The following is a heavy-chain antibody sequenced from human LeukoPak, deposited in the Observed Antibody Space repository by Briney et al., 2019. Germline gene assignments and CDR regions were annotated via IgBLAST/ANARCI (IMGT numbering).Heavy chain of an antibody. V-gene: IGHV4-39*01. CDR3: ARKYWRFDP. J-gene: IGHJ5*02. D-gene: IGHD2-15*01. Sequence: SETLSLTCTVSGGSISSSSHYWGWIRQPPGKGLEWIGSIFYSGSTYYNPSLKSRVTISVDTSKNQFSLKLSSVTAADTAVYYCARKYWRFDPWGQGTLVTVSS. CDR1: GGSISSSSHY. CDR2: IFYSGST.